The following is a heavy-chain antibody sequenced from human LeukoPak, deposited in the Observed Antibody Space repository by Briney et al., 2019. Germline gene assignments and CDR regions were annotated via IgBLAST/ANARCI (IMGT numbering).Heavy chain of an antibody. CDR1: GGTFSSYA. CDR3: ASGAAAGRGGFAY. J-gene: IGHJ4*02. V-gene: IGHV1-69*05. Sequence: SVKVSCKASGGTFSSYAISWVRQAPGQGLEWMGGIIPIFGTSTYAQKFQGRVTITTDESTSTVYMELSSLRSEDTAVYYCASGAAAGRGGFAYWGQGTLVTVSS. D-gene: IGHD6-13*01. CDR2: IIPIFGTS.